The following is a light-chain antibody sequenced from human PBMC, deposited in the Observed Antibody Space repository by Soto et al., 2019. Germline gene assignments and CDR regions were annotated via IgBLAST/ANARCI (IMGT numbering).Light chain of an antibody. CDR3: QKHNSAPPVT. CDR1: QAINNY. J-gene: IGKJ3*01. V-gene: IGKV1-27*01. Sequence: DIQMTQSPSSLSASVGDRVTISCRASQAINNYLAWYQQKPGKAPKLLIYAASPLQSGVPSRFSGSGSGTDFTLTISSLQPEDVATYYCQKHNSAPPVTFGPGTKVGV. CDR2: AAS.